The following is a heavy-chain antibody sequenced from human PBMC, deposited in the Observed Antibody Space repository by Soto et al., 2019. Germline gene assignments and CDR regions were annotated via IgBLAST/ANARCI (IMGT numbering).Heavy chain of an antibody. Sequence: GASVKVSCKASGGTFGSYAISWVRQAPGQGLEWMGGIIPIFGTANYAQKFQGRVTITADESTSTAYMELSSLRSEDTAVYYCARSPTGWQWLATDKYSGSPRFDYWGQGTLVTVSS. CDR2: IIPIFGTA. V-gene: IGHV1-69*13. D-gene: IGHD1-26*01. CDR3: ARSPTGWQWLATDKYSGSPRFDY. CDR1: GGTFGSYA. J-gene: IGHJ4*02.